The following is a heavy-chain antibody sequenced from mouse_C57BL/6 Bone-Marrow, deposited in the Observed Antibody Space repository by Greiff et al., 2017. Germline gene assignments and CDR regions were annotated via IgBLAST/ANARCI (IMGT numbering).Heavy chain of an antibody. Sequence: LQESGPEVVRPGVSVKISCKGSGYTFTDCALHWVKQSHAKRLEWIGVVRTYNGDTHYNQSFKGKATMTVDKSSSTAYMERARVTSEVSAIYYCAREAGYYFYAMDYWGQGTSVTGSS. D-gene: IGHD2-3*01. CDR1: GYTFTDCA. J-gene: IGHJ4*01. CDR3: AREAGYYFYAMDY. V-gene: IGHV1-67*01. CDR2: VRTYNGDT.